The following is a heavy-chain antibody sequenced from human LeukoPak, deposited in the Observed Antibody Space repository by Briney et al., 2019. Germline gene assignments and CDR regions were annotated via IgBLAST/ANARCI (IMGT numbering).Heavy chain of an antibody. D-gene: IGHD2-15*01. CDR3: ARDERYCSGGSCYPSDGMDV. CDR1: GCTFSSYG. V-gene: IGHV3-33*01. Sequence: PGGSLRLSCAASGCTFSSYGMHWVRQAPGKGLEWVAVIWYDGSNKYYADSVKGRFTISRDNSKNTLYLQMNSLRAEDTAVYYCARDERYCSGGSCYPSDGMDVWGQGTTVTVSS. CDR2: IWYDGSNK. J-gene: IGHJ6*02.